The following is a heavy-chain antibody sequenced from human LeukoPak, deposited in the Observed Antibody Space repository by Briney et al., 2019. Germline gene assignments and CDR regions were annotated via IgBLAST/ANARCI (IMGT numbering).Heavy chain of an antibody. Sequence: GASVKVSCKASGYTFTSYAMHWVRQAPGQRLEWMGWINAGNGNTKYSQKFQGRVTITRDTSASTAYMELSSLRSEGTAVYYCARGSRTAMVMVPHDYWGQGTLVTVSS. J-gene: IGHJ4*02. CDR1: GYTFTSYA. CDR3: ARGSRTAMVMVPHDY. D-gene: IGHD5-18*01. CDR2: INAGNGNT. V-gene: IGHV1-3*01.